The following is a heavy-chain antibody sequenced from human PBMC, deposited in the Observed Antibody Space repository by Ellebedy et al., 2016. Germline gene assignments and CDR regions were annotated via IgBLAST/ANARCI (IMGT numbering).Heavy chain of an antibody. D-gene: IGHD1-26*01. CDR2: IKEDGSEK. J-gene: IGHJ4*02. CDR1: GFTFSSYW. Sequence: GESLKISCAASGFTFSSYWMNWVRQAPGKGLEWVANIKEDGSEKAYLDSVRGRFTISRDNAESSLYLQMNSLRPEDTAFYFCAKGGLWELEYYFDYWGQGVLVTVSS. V-gene: IGHV3-7*03. CDR3: AKGGLWELEYYFDY.